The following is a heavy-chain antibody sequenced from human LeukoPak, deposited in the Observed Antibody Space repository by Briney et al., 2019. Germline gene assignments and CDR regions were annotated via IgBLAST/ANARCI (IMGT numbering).Heavy chain of an antibody. J-gene: IGHJ4*02. CDR1: GITFSRHG. V-gene: IGHV3-30*03. D-gene: IGHD3-3*01. Sequence: GGSLRLSCVASGITFSRHGMDWVRQAPGKGLEWVAVIAADGGVKQYADSVKGRFTVSRDNSKSKLYLQMNSLSVEDTAIYSCAREATWGEWYFDHWGQGTPVTVSS. CDR3: AREATWGEWYFDH. CDR2: IAADGGVK.